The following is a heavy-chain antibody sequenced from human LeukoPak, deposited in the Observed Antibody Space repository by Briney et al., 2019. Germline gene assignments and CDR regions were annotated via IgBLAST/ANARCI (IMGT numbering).Heavy chain of an antibody. CDR1: GFTFSSYW. Sequence: PGGSLRLSCAASGFTFSSYWMHWVRQAPGKGLVWVSRISTDGRSAKYADFVEGRFTISRDNAKNTLYLQMNSLRAEDTAAYYCARGNFNGGIDYWGQGTLVTVSS. V-gene: IGHV3-74*01. CDR3: ARGNFNGGIDY. J-gene: IGHJ4*02. CDR2: ISTDGRSA.